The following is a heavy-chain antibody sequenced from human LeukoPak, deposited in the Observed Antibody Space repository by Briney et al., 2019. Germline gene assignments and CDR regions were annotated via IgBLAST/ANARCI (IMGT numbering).Heavy chain of an antibody. V-gene: IGHV3-30-3*01. Sequence: GRSLRLSCAASGFTFSSYAMHWVHQAPGKGLEWVAVISYDGSNKYYADSVKGRFTISRDNSKNTLYLQMNSLRAEDTAVYYCAREEMATIWSSNRNAFDIWGQGTMVTVSS. CDR3: AREEMATIWSSNRNAFDI. CDR2: ISYDGSNK. D-gene: IGHD5-24*01. J-gene: IGHJ3*02. CDR1: GFTFSSYA.